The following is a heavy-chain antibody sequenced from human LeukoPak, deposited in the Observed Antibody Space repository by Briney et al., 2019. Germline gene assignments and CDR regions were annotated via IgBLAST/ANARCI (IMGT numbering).Heavy chain of an antibody. D-gene: IGHD3-9*01. CDR2: ISGSGGST. V-gene: IGHV3-23*01. Sequence: GGSLRLSCAASGFTFSSYAMSWVRQAPGKGLEWVSAISGSGGSTYYADSVKGRFTISRDNSKNTLYLQMNSLRAEDTAVYYCARDSPRTGRYFDWLLFDYWGQGTLVTVSS. CDR1: GFTFSSYA. J-gene: IGHJ4*02. CDR3: ARDSPRTGRYFDWLLFDY.